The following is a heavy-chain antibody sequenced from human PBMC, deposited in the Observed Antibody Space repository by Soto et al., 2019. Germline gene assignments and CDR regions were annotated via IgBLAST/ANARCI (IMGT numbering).Heavy chain of an antibody. D-gene: IGHD3-10*01. CDR1: GFTFSNYG. Sequence: PGGSLRLSCAVSGFTFSNYGMQWVLQAPGKGLEWVAIIWHDGNNKYYADSVKGRFTISRDNSKNRLYLQMNSLRAEDTAVYYCARDMNTMVRPARFFDYWGQGTLVTVPS. CDR3: ARDMNTMVRPARFFDY. V-gene: IGHV3-33*08. CDR2: IWHDGNNK. J-gene: IGHJ4*02.